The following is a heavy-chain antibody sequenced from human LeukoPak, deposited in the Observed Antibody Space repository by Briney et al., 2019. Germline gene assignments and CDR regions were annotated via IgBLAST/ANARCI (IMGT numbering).Heavy chain of an antibody. J-gene: IGHJ4*02. V-gene: IGHV1-2*02. CDR1: GYTFTGHY. CDR2: INPNSGGT. CDR3: ANLGAYSGSY. Sequence: ASVKVSCKASGYTFTGHYMHWVRRAPGQGLEWMGWINPNSGGTNYAQKFQGRVTMTRDTSISTAYMELSRLRSDGTAVYYCANLGAYSGSYWGQGTLVTVSS. D-gene: IGHD1-26*01.